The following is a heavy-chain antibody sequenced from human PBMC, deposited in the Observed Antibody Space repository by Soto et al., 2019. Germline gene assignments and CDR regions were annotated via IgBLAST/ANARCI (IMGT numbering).Heavy chain of an antibody. J-gene: IGHJ3*02. CDR3: AATRRRWRQPRGNAFDS. CDR2: INHSGST. D-gene: IGHD3-16*01. V-gene: IGHV4-34*01. CDR1: GGSFSGYY. Sequence: SETLSLTSAVYGGSFSGYYWSWIRQPPGKGLEWIGEINHSGSTNYNPSLKSRVTISVDTSKNQFSLKLSSVTAADTAVYYCAATRRRWRQPRGNAFDSWCQGTMVTVSS.